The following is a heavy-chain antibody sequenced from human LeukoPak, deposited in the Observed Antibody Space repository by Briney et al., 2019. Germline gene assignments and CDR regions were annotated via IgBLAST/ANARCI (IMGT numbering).Heavy chain of an antibody. V-gene: IGHV3-15*01. D-gene: IGHD3-22*01. CDR2: IKSKTDGGTT. CDR3: TTEPYYYDGSGHSV. CDR1: GFTFSNAW. J-gene: IGHJ4*02. Sequence: GGSLRLSCAASGFTFSNAWMSWVRQAPGKGLEWVGRIKSKTDGGTTDYAAPVKGRFTISRDDSKNTLYLQMNSLKTEATAVYYCTTEPYYYDGSGHSVWGQATLVTVSS.